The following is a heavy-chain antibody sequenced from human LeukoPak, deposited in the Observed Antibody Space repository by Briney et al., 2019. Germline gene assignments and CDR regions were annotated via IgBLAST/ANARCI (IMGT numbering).Heavy chain of an antibody. V-gene: IGHV1-2*02. Sequence: ASVEVSCKASGYTFIAYYMHWVRQAPGQGLDWMGWINPNSGDTYYPQRFQGRVTMTRDTSISTAYMELNRLRSDDTAIYYCASAIYGDLDYWGQGTLVTVSS. CDR1: GYTFIAYY. CDR3: ASAIYGDLDY. D-gene: IGHD4-17*01. J-gene: IGHJ4*02. CDR2: INPNSGDT.